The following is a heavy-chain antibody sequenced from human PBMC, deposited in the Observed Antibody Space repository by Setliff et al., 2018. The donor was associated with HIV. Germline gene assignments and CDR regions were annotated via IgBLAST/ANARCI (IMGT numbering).Heavy chain of an antibody. CDR3: ARAYFGSGIYY. J-gene: IGHJ4*02. CDR2: IYSSGST. V-gene: IGHV4-4*09. CDR1: GGSISSYY. Sequence: TSETLSLTCTVSGGSISSYYWSWIRQPPGKGLEWLGHIYSSGSTIYNPSLKSRVTISVDTSKNQFSLKLYSVTAADTAVYYCARAYFGSGIYYWGQGTLVPSPQ. D-gene: IGHD3-10*01.